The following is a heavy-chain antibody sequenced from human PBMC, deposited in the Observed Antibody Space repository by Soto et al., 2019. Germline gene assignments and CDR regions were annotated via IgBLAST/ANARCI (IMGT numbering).Heavy chain of an antibody. CDR3: ARGGCYNFGSPKFDY. Sequence: QVELAESGGGAVQPGRSLRLSCAASGFIFDSHGMHWVRQAPGKGLEWVAVIWTDGINKYYADSVKGRFTISRDNSNNTVFLHMGSLRPEDTALYYCARGGCYNFGSPKFDYWGQGAQVTVSS. CDR1: GFIFDSHG. CDR2: IWTDGINK. V-gene: IGHV3-33*01. J-gene: IGHJ4*02. D-gene: IGHD3-3*01.